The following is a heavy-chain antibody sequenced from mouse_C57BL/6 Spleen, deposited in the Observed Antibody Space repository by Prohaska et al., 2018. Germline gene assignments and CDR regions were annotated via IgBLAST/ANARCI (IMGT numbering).Heavy chain of an antibody. CDR2: INNGSSTS. Sequence: YINNGSSTSYYADTVKGRFTISRDNAKNTLFLQMTSLRSEDTAMYYCARLDSSGPFAYWGQGTLVTVSA. J-gene: IGHJ3*01. V-gene: IGHV5-17*01. D-gene: IGHD3-2*02. CDR3: ARLDSSGPFAY.